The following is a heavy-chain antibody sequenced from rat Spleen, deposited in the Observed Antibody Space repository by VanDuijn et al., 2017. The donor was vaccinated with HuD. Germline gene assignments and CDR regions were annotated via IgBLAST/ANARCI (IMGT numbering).Heavy chain of an antibody. CDR1: GFTFDDYG. V-gene: IGHV5-36*01. CDR3: TRDTDYYYDGSYTMFAY. D-gene: IGHD1-12*02. CDR2: ISCGGSST. J-gene: IGHJ3*01. Sequence: EVKLVESGGGLVQPGRSLKLSCAASGFTFDDYGMAWVRQAPKNGLEWVASISCGGSSTYYPDNVKGIFTISRDNAKNALYLQMNNLRSEDTAIYYCTRDTDYYYDGSYTMFAYWGQGTLVTVSS.